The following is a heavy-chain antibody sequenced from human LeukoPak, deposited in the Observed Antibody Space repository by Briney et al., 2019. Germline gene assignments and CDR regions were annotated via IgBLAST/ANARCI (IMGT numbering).Heavy chain of an antibody. CDR2: IYYSGST. Sequence: PSETLSCTGSVSGGSISSSSYYWGWIRQPPGKGLEWIGNIYYSGSTYYNPSLKSRVTMSVDTSKNQFSLKLSSVTAADTAVYYCASSPYYYYYMDVWGKGTTVT. CDR3: ASSPYYYYYMDV. V-gene: IGHV4-39*07. J-gene: IGHJ6*03. CDR1: GGSISSSSYY.